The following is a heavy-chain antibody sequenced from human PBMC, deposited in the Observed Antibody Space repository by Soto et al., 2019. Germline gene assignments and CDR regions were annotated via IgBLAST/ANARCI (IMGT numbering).Heavy chain of an antibody. CDR3: AAAIFSYGMDV. CDR2: IYPGDSET. V-gene: IGHV5-51*01. Sequence: PGESLKISCKGSGYTFTNYWIGWVRQMPGKGLGWRGIIYPGDSETKYTPSFQGQVTISADKSITTTYLQWSSLKASDTAIYYCAAAIFSYGMDVSGQGTTVT. CDR1: GYTFTNYW. J-gene: IGHJ6*02.